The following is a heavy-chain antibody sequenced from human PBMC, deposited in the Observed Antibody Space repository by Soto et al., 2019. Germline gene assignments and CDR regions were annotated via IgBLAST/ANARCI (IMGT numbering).Heavy chain of an antibody. CDR1: GYSISSVSY. J-gene: IGHJ4*01. V-gene: IGHV4-38-2*02. Sequence: SETLSLTCTGSGYSISSVSYWAWIRQPPGKGPEWIASIYHGGTTFYNPSLKSRITISVDTSNNQFSLKLTSVTAADTAVYYCARGHVMVVPGSTFDYWGHGTPVSVYS. CDR3: ARGHVMVVPGSTFDY. D-gene: IGHD6-19*01. CDR2: IYHGGTT.